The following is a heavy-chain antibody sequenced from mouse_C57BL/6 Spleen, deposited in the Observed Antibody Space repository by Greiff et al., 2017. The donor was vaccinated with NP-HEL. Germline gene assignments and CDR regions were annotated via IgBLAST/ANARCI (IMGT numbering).Heavy chain of an antibody. CDR3: ARSGNYGSVFDY. V-gene: IGHV1-80*01. Sequence: QVQLQQSGAELVKPGASVKISCKASGYAFSSYWMNWVKQRPGKGLEWIGQIYPGDGDTNYNGKFKGKATLTADKSSSTAYMQLSSLTSEDSAVYFCARSGNYGSVFDYWGQGTTLTVSS. D-gene: IGHD1-1*01. CDR2: IYPGDGDT. J-gene: IGHJ2*01. CDR1: GYAFSSYW.